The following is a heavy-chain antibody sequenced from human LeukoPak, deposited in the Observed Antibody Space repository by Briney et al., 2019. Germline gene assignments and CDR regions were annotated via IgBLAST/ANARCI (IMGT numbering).Heavy chain of an antibody. D-gene: IGHD3-9*01. CDR1: GFTVSSNY. CDR2: IYSGGST. Sequence: GGSLRLSYAASGFTVSSNYMSWVRQAPGKGLEWVSVIYSGGSTYYADSVKGRFTISRDNSKNTLYLQMNSLRAEDTAVYYCAKTYYDILTGRPYYYYGMDVWGKGTTVTVSS. CDR3: AKTYYDILTGRPYYYYGMDV. J-gene: IGHJ6*04. V-gene: IGHV3-53*01.